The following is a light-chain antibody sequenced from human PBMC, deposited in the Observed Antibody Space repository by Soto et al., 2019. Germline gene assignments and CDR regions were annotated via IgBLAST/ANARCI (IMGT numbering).Light chain of an antibody. V-gene: IGLV2-14*03. CDR1: SSDVGGYNY. Sequence: QSALTQPASVSGSPGQSITISCTGTSSDVGGYNYVSWYQHHTGKAPKLVIYDVSNRPSGVSNRFSGSKSGNTASLTISGLQAEDEADYYCSSYTGYNTLVFGGGTKLTV. CDR2: DVS. J-gene: IGLJ2*01. CDR3: SSYTGYNTLV.